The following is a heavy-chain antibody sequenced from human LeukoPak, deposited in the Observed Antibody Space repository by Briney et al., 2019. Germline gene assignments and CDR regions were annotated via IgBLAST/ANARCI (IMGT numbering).Heavy chain of an antibody. J-gene: IGHJ4*02. CDR1: GFTVFNYW. Sequence: GGSLRLSCAASGFTVFNYWMSWVRQASGKGLEWVANINLDGSQKYYVDSLKGRFTISRDNAKNSLYLQMDSLRVEDTAVYYCARDVDYANPRHDYWGQGTLVTVSS. CDR3: ARDVDYANPRHDY. CDR2: INLDGSQK. V-gene: IGHV3-7*01. D-gene: IGHD4/OR15-4a*01.